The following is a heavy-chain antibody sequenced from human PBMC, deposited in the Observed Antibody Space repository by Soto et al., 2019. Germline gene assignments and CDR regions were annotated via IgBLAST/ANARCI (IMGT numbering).Heavy chain of an antibody. CDR3: VVAAQPSYFDF. CDR2: ISAYNGNT. D-gene: IGHD2-15*01. V-gene: IGHV1-18*01. Sequence: QVQLVQSGAEVKKPGASVKVSCKASGYTFTSYGISWVRQAPGQGLEWMGWISAYNGNTNYAQKLQGRVTMTTDTSTSPADMALTSLRSGDTAVYYCVVAAQPSYFDFWGQGALVTISS. CDR1: GYTFTSYG. J-gene: IGHJ4*02.